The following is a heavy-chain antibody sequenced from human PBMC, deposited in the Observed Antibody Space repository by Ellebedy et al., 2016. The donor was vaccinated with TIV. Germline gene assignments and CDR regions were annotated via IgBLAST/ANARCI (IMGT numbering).Heavy chain of an antibody. V-gene: IGHV5-51*01. D-gene: IGHD3-22*01. J-gene: IGHJ4*02. CDR1: GYSFTSYW. CDR3: ARGSGYYGYYFDY. CDR2: IYPGDSDT. Sequence: GESLKISXKGSGYSFTSYWISWVRQMPGKGLEWMGIIYPGDSDTRYSPSFQGQVTISADKSISTAYLQWSSLKASDTAMYYCARGSGYYGYYFDYWGQGTLVTVSS.